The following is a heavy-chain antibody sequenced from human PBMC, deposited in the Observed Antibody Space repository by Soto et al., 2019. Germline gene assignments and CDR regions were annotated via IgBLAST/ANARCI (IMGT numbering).Heavy chain of an antibody. CDR3: ARAELADGMDV. V-gene: IGHV1-69*06. Sequence: ASVKVSCKASGGTFSSYAIRWVRQAPGQGLEWMGGIIPIFGTANYAQKFQGRVTITADKSTSTAYMKLSSLRSEDTAVYYCARAELADGMDVWGQGTTVTVSS. J-gene: IGHJ6*02. CDR2: IIPIFGTA. CDR1: GGTFSSYA. D-gene: IGHD1-26*01.